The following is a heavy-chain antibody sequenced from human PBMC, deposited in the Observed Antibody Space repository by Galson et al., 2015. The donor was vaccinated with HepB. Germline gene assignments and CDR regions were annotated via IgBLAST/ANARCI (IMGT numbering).Heavy chain of an antibody. CDR2: IDTNNGDT. V-gene: IGHV1-18*04. CDR3: SRDRWHSLDY. J-gene: IGHJ4*02. D-gene: IGHD2-15*01. Sequence: SVKVSCKASGYTFTSNGISWVRQAPGQGLQYMGWIDTNNGDTNYTQKFQGRVTMTADTSTRTAYMEVRSLRSDDTAVYYCSRDRWHSLDYWGQGTLVTVSS. CDR1: GYTFTSNG.